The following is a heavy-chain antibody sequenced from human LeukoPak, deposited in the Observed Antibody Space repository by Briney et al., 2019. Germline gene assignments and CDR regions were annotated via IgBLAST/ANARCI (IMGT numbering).Heavy chain of an antibody. CDR3: VRDNPRCCGVVPANIDDL. V-gene: IGHV3-20*04. CDR2: INWNGGGT. J-gene: IGHJ5*02. D-gene: IGHD2-21*02. CDR1: GFSFDEHG. Sequence: GGSLRLSCAASGFSFDEHGMSWVRQAPGKGLEWVSGINWNGGGTDYADPVKGRFTISRDNAKNALYLQMNSLRADDTAMYYCVRDNPRCCGVVPANIDDLWGQGTLVTVSS.